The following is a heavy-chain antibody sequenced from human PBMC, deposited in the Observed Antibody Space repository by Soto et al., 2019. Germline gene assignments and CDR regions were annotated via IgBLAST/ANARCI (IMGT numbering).Heavy chain of an antibody. CDR2: IYHSGST. CDR3: AWCYYDRTGCAVDP. J-gene: IGHJ5*02. V-gene: IGHV4-30-2*01. CDR1: GGSISSGGYS. Sequence: SETLSLTCAVSGGSISSGGYSWSWIRQPPGKGLEWIGYIYHSGSTYYNPSLKSRVTISVDRSKNQFSLKVSSVTAADTAVYYCAWCYYDRTGCAVDPWGQGTLVTLFS. D-gene: IGHD3-22*01.